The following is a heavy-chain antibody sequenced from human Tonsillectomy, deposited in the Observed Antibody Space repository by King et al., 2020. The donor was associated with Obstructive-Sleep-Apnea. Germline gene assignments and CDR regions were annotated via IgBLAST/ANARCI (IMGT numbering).Heavy chain of an antibody. Sequence: VQLVESGGGVVQPGRSLRLSCAASGFTFSSYAMHWVRQAPGKGLEWVAVISYDGSNKYYADSVKGRFTISRDNSKNTLYLQMNSLRAEDTAVYYCARDRTRHWLWTRWDAFDIWGQGTMVTVSS. CDR2: ISYDGSNK. D-gene: IGHD3-9*01. CDR3: ARDRTRHWLWTRWDAFDI. CDR1: GFTFSSYA. J-gene: IGHJ3*02. V-gene: IGHV3-30-3*01.